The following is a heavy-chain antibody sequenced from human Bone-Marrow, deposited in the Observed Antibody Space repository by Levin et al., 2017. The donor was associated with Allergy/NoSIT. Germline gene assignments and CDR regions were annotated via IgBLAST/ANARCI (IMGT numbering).Heavy chain of an antibody. CDR2: ISGSGEST. V-gene: IGHV3-23*01. D-gene: IGHD2-15*01. CDR1: GFTFSSYI. J-gene: IGHJ2*01. CDR3: AKRVSGYCSGGSCYSGLHWYFDH. Sequence: LTGGSLRLSCAASGFTFSSYIMSWVRQAPGKGLEWVSGISGSGESTYYAESVKGHLTISRDNSKNMLYLQMNNVGAEDMAVYYCAKRVSGYCSGGSCYSGLHWYFDHWGRGTLVTVSS.